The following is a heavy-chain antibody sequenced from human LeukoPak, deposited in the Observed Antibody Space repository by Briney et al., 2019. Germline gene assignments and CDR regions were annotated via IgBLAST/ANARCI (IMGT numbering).Heavy chain of an antibody. CDR3: AGAYYGSGSPYY. CDR2: MYYSGST. V-gene: IGHV4-59*01. J-gene: IGHJ4*02. Sequence: SETLSLTCTVSGGSISSYDWSWIRQPPGKGLEWIGYMYYSGSTNYKPSLKSRVTISVDTSKNQFSLKLSSVTAADTAVYYCAGAYYGSGSPYYWGQGTLVTVSS. CDR1: GGSISSYD. D-gene: IGHD3-10*01.